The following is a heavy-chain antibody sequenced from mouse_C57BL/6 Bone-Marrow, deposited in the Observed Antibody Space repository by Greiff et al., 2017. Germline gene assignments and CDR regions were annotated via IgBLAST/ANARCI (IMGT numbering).Heavy chain of an antibody. CDR1: GFNIKDDY. V-gene: IGHV14-4*01. CDR3: TTYNNYHYYAMDY. Sequence: VQLQQSGAELVRPGASVKLSCTASGFNIKDDYMHWVKQRPEQGLAWIGWIDPENGDTEYAAKFQGKATITADTSSNTAYLQLSSLTSDDTAVYYCTTYNNYHYYAMDYWGQGTSVTVSS. J-gene: IGHJ4*01. CDR2: IDPENGDT. D-gene: IGHD2-5*01.